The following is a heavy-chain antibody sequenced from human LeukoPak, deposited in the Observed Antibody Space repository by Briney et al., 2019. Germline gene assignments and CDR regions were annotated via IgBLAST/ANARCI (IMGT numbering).Heavy chain of an antibody. CDR2: ISTSGGST. CDR3: AKSSVSRSSGYYPDAFDM. CDR1: GFTFNIYG. D-gene: IGHD3-22*01. Sequence: GGSLRLSCAASGFTFNIYGMNWVRQAPGRGLEWVSAISTSGGSTYYADSVKGRFTISRDNSKNTLYVQMNSLRAEDTAVYYCAKSSVSRSSGYYPDAFDMWGQGTMVTVSS. J-gene: IGHJ3*02. V-gene: IGHV3-23*01.